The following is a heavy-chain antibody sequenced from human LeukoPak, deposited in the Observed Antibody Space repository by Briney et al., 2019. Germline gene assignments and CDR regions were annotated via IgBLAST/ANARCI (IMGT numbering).Heavy chain of an antibody. J-gene: IGHJ4*02. Sequence: SVTVSCKASRGTFSSYAISWVRQAPGQGLEWMAGIIPIFSTANYAQKFQGRVTITTDESTSTAYMALSSLRSEDTAVYYCARTLPLTGDLLYFDYWGQGTLVTVSS. CDR2: IIPIFSTA. CDR3: ARTLPLTGDLLYFDY. CDR1: RGTFSSYA. D-gene: IGHD7-27*01. V-gene: IGHV1-69*05.